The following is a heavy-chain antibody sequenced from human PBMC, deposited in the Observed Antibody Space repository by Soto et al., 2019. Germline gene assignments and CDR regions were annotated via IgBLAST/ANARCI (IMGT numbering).Heavy chain of an antibody. D-gene: IGHD4-4*01. CDR3: ARGGSNYYYYYMDV. CDR1: GGSFSGYY. V-gene: IGHV4-34*01. J-gene: IGHJ6*03. CDR2: INHSGST. Sequence: PSETQSLTSAVYGGSFSGYYWSWIRQPPGKGLEWIGEINHSGSTTYNPSLKSRVTISVDTSKNQFSLKLSSVTAADTAVYYCARGGSNYYYYYMDVWGKGTTVTVSS.